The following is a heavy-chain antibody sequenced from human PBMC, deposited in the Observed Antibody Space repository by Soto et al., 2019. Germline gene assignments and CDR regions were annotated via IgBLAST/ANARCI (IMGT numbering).Heavy chain of an antibody. D-gene: IGHD1-20*01. Sequence: GGSLRLSCAASGFTFSSYAMSWVRQAPGKGLEWVSAISGSGGSTYYADSVKGRFTISRDNSKNTLYLQMNSLRAEDTAVYYCAKSLINLRIWYNSDNNDFDSLGQGTLVTVSS. CDR2: ISGSGGST. CDR1: GFTFSSYA. CDR3: AKSLINLRIWYNSDNNDFDS. J-gene: IGHJ4*02. V-gene: IGHV3-23*01.